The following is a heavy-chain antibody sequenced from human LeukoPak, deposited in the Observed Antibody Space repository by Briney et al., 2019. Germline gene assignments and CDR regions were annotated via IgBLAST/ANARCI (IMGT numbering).Heavy chain of an antibody. V-gene: IGHV1-2*02. CDR3: AREVDYYDTSDYFPLGY. Sequence: ASVKVSCKASGYTFTDYYIHWVRQAPGQGLEGMGWINPNNGGTNYAQKFQGRVTMTRDTSISTAYMELSRLRSDDTAVYYCAREVDYYDTSDYFPLGYWGQGTLVTVSS. D-gene: IGHD3-22*01. J-gene: IGHJ4*02. CDR2: INPNNGGT. CDR1: GYTFTDYY.